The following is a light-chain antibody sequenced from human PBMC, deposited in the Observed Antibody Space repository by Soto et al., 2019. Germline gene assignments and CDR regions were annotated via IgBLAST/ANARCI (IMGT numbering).Light chain of an antibody. CDR2: EVS. CDR1: SHDIGGYKY. CDR3: CAYTSTSALYV. V-gene: IGLV2-14*01. Sequence: QSALTQPASVSGSPGQSITISCTGTSHDIGGYKYVSWYQQHPGKAPKLMIYEVSNRPSGVSNSFSGSKSGNTASLTISGLQTEDEADYYCCAYTSTSALYVFGTGTKVTVL. J-gene: IGLJ1*01.